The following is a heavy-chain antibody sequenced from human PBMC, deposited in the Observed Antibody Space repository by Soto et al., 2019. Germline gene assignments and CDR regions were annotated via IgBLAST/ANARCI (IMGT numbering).Heavy chain of an antibody. CDR2: ISGSGSVT. CDR3: AKGGVAAARGYFDH. J-gene: IGHJ4*02. V-gene: IGHV3-23*01. CDR1: GFIFRSYG. Sequence: GGSLRLSCAASGFIFRSYGLSWVRQAPGKGLEWVSDISGSGSVTNYTDSVKGRFTISRDNSNNTLSLQMDSLRAEDTAVYYCAKGGVAAARGYFDHWGQGTRVTVSS. D-gene: IGHD6-13*01.